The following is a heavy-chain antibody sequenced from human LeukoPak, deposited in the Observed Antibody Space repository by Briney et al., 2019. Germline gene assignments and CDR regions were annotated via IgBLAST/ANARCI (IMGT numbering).Heavy chain of an antibody. CDR2: IYHSGGT. Sequence: SETLSLTCAVYGGSFSGYYWSWIRQPPGKGLEWIGEIYHSGGTNYNPSLKSRVTISVDTSKNQFSLKLSSVTAADTAVYCCARRYTNYAPLDYWGQGTLVTVSS. CDR1: GGSFSGYY. CDR3: ARRYTNYAPLDY. V-gene: IGHV4-34*01. D-gene: IGHD1-1*01. J-gene: IGHJ4*02.